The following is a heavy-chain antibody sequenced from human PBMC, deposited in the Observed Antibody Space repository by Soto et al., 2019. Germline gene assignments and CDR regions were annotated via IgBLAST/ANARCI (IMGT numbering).Heavy chain of an antibody. CDR1: GYTFTSYG. D-gene: IGHD4-17*01. Sequence: QVPLVQSGAEVKKPGASVKVSCKASGYTFTSYGISWVRQAPGQGLEWMGWISAYNGNTNYAQKLQGRVTMTTDTSTSTAYMELRSLRSDDTAVYYCARDRGRDPYGDYGGPFDYWGQGTLVTVSS. CDR2: ISAYNGNT. V-gene: IGHV1-18*01. J-gene: IGHJ4*02. CDR3: ARDRGRDPYGDYGGPFDY.